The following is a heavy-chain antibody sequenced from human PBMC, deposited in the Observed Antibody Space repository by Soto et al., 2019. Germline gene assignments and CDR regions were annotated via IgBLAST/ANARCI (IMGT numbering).Heavy chain of an antibody. V-gene: IGHV4-38-2*01. J-gene: IGHJ5*02. D-gene: IGHD3-22*01. CDR1: GYSISSGYY. CDR3: ARVGPWVPYYYDSSPYTFENWFDP. Sequence: TLSLTCAVSGYSISSGYYWGWLRQPPGKGLEWIGSIYHCGSTYYNPSLNSRVAIAIDMTNNHVSLILNSVTAADTAVYYCARVGPWVPYYYDSSPYTFENWFDPWGQGTLVTVSS. CDR2: IYHCGST.